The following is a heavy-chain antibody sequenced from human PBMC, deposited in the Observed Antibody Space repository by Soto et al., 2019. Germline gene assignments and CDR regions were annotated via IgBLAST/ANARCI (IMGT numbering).Heavy chain of an antibody. J-gene: IGHJ6*02. V-gene: IGHV3-7*01. Sequence: EVQLVESGGDLVQPGGSLRLSCVASGFSITDYWMTWVRQAPGRGPEWVANIKADGSQKYHVDSVEGRFTISRDNAKNSLFLQMYGLRVEDTAVYYCARDLGRALVGFYYGLDMWGQGTTVTVSS. CDR1: GFSITDYW. D-gene: IGHD5-18*01. CDR2: IKADGSQK. CDR3: ARDLGRALVGFYYGLDM.